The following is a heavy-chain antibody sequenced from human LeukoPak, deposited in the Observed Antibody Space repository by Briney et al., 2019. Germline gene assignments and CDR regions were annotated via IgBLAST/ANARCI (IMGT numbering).Heavy chain of an antibody. CDR3: ARGLRITTLPIDY. CDR2: ISGSGGST. J-gene: IGHJ4*02. D-gene: IGHD1/OR15-1a*01. Sequence: GGSLRLSCAASGFTFSSYAMSWVRQAPGKGLEWVSAISGSGGSTYYADSVKGRFTISRDNSKNTLYLQMNSLRAEDTAVYYCARGLRITTLPIDYWGQGTLVTVSS. CDR1: GFTFSSYA. V-gene: IGHV3-23*01.